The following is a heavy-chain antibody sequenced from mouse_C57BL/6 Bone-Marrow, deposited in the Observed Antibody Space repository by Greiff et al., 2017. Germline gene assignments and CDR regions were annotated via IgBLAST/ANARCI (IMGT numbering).Heavy chain of an antibody. CDR2: IWRGGST. V-gene: IGHV2-5*01. J-gene: IGHJ2*01. Sequence: QVQLQQSGPGLVQPSQSLSITCTVSGFSLTSYGVHWVRQSPGKGLEWLGVIWRGGSTDYNAAFMSRLSITKDNSKSQVFCKMNSLQADDTAIYYCAKNRAYGNFYFDYWGQGTTLTVSS. CDR3: AKNRAYGNFYFDY. CDR1: GFSLTSYG. D-gene: IGHD2-1*01.